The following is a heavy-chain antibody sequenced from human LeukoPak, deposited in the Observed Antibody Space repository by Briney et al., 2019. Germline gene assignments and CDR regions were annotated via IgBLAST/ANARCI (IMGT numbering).Heavy chain of an antibody. V-gene: IGHV1-18*01. J-gene: IGHJ4*02. CDR2: ISAYNGNT. D-gene: IGHD4-17*01. CDR1: GYTFTSYG. Sequence: ASVKVSCKASGYTFTSYGISWVRQAPGQGLEWMGWISAYNGNTNYAQKLQGRVTMTTDTSTSTAYMELRSLRSDDTAVYYCARVGIDYGDYMIEYYFFYWGQGTLVTVSS. CDR3: ARVGIDYGDYMIEYYFFY.